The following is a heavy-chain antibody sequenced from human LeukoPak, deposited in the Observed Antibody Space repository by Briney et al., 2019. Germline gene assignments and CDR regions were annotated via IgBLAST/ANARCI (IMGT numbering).Heavy chain of an antibody. J-gene: IGHJ4*02. CDR1: GFSLSTSGVG. CDR3: AHHVTFGSGSYLFDY. Sequence: GSGPTLVNPTQTLTLTCTFSGFSLSTSGVGVGWIRQPPGKALEWLALIYWDDDKRYSPSLKSRLTITKDTSRNQVVLTMTNMDPVDTATYYCAHHVTFGSGSYLFDYWGQGTLVTVSS. D-gene: IGHD3-10*01. V-gene: IGHV2-5*02. CDR2: IYWDDDK.